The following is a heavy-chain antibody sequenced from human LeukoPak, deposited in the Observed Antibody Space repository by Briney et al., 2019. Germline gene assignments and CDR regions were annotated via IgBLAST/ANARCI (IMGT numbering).Heavy chain of an antibody. Sequence: SVKVSCKASGYTFTDYYIHWVRQAPGEGLEWVGRINPNSGGTNFAQKFQSRVTMTRDTSNTTAYMELSSLRSDDTAVYFCARVMHFYPGGGSGRRAEYFQYWGQGALVAVSS. CDR3: ARVMHFYPGGGSGRRAEYFQY. CDR2: INPNSGGT. J-gene: IGHJ1*01. V-gene: IGHV1-2*06. CDR1: GYTFTDYY. D-gene: IGHD3-3*02.